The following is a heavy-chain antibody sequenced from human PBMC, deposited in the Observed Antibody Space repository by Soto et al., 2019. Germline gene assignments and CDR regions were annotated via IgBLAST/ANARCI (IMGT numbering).Heavy chain of an antibody. CDR2: ISPYNGTT. V-gene: IGHV1-18*04. CDR1: GYTFTTYG. D-gene: IGHD3-16*01. Sequence: ASVKVSCKASGYTFTTYGISWVRQAPGQGLEWMGWISPYNGTTKYAEKFQGEMTMTTDTATSTAYMDLRSLRSDDTAVYYCAREPDTGTRLPFYYYLHGMDAWGQGTRVTVSS. J-gene: IGHJ6*02. CDR3: AREPDTGTRLPFYYYLHGMDA.